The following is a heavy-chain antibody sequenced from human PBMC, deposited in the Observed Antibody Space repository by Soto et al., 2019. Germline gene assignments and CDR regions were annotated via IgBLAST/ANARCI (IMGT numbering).Heavy chain of an antibody. CDR1: GYTFTSYG. J-gene: IGHJ4*02. V-gene: IGHV1-18*01. CDR3: ARDGGYDVLTGHYILLYYLDN. D-gene: IGHD3-9*01. Sequence: ASVKVSCKASGYTFTSYGISWVRRAPGHGVEWMGWISAYNGNTNYAQKLQGRVTMTTDTSTSTAYMELRSLRSDYTAVYDCARDGGYDVLTGHYILLYYLDNWGLGTLVTISS. CDR2: ISAYNGNT.